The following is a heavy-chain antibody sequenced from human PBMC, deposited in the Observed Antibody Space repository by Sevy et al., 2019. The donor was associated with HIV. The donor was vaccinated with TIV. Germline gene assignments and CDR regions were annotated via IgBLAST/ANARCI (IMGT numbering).Heavy chain of an antibody. J-gene: IGHJ1*01. Sequence: GGSLRLSCAASGFTFSSNWMHWVRQAPGKGLVWVSRINSDGGSTNYADSVKGRFTISRDNAKNTLYLIMNSLRAEDTAVYYCARDAFVLVTTGGKKDGYFQHWGQGALVTVSS. V-gene: IGHV3-74*01. CDR3: ARDAFVLVTTGGKKDGYFQH. CDR2: INSDGGST. CDR1: GFTFSSNW. D-gene: IGHD4-17*01.